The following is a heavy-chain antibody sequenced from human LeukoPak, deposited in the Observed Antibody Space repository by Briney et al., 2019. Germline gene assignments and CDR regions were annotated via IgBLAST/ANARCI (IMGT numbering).Heavy chain of an antibody. CDR3: ARGGVPAASYYYYYYYMDV. V-gene: IGHV1-69*13. J-gene: IGHJ6*03. Sequence: SVKVSCKASGYTFTSYYMHWVRQAPGQGLEWMGGIIPIFGTANYAQKFQGRVTITADESTSTAYMELSSLRSEDTAVYYCARGGVPAASYYYYYYYMDVWGKGTTVTISS. CDR1: GYTFTSYY. D-gene: IGHD2-2*01. CDR2: IIPIFGTA.